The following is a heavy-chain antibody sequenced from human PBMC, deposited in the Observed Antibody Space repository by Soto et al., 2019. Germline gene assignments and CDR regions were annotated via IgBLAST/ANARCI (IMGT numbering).Heavy chain of an antibody. CDR2: IKSKTDGGTT. CDR3: TTAENYYDSSSFDY. Sequence: GGSLRLSCVASGFTFNNAWMNWVRQAPGKGLEWVGRIKSKTDGGTTDYAALVKGRFTISRDDSKTTPYLQMNGLKTEDTAVYYCTTAENYYDSSSFDYWGQGTLVTVSS. CDR1: GFTFNNAW. D-gene: IGHD3-22*01. V-gene: IGHV3-15*01. J-gene: IGHJ4*02.